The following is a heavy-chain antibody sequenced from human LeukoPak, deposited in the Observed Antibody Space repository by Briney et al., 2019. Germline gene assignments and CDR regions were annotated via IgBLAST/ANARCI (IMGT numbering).Heavy chain of an antibody. V-gene: IGHV3-15*01. CDR3: TTFADWYFDL. J-gene: IGHJ2*01. Sequence: KSGGSLRLSCAASGFTFSNAWMSWVRQAPGKGREGVGRIKSKTDGGTTDYAAPVKGRFTISRDDSKNTLYLQMNSLKTEDTAVYYCTTFADWYFDLWGRGTLVTVSS. CDR1: GFTFSNAW. CDR2: IKSKTDGGTT.